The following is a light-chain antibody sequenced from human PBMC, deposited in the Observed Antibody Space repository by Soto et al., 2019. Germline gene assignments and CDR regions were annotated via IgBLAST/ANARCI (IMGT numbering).Light chain of an antibody. J-gene: IGLJ1*01. V-gene: IGLV2-11*01. CDR3: SSYTSSSTYV. CDR1: SSDVGGYNY. CDR2: AVS. Sequence: QSALTQPRSVSGSPGQSVTISCTGTSSDVGGYNYVSWYQQHPGKAPKLIIYAVSGRPSGVPDRFSGSKSGNTASLTISGLQAEDEADYYCSSYTSSSTYVFGTGTKLTVL.